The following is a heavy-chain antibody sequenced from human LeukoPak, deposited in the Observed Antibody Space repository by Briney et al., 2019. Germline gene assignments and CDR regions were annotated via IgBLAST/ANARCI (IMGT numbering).Heavy chain of an antibody. CDR1: GITFSSYG. CDR3: AKGATSGYYGDFDY. V-gene: IGHV3-23*01. Sequence: PGGSLRLSCAASGITFSSYGMSWVRQAPGKGLEWVSSISSTGGTTYYADSVKGRFTISRDNSKNTLFLQMNSLRAEDTALYYCAKGATSGYYGDFDYWGQGTLVTVSS. D-gene: IGHD3-22*01. J-gene: IGHJ4*02. CDR2: ISSTGGTT.